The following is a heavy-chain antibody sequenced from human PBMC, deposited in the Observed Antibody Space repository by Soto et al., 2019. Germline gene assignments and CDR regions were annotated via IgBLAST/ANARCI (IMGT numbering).Heavy chain of an antibody. J-gene: IGHJ4*02. CDR1: GLTLSSYA. CDR2: IGNGST. CDR3: AKRMMTSIRVPGHYFDL. D-gene: IGHD1-20*01. Sequence: GGSRRVFWAASGLTLSSYAMSWVREGPEKGLEWVSSIGNGSTYYADSVKGRLTISRDDSKDTLYLQMNSLKVEASALYYCAKRMMTSIRVPGHYFDLWGRGP. V-gene: IGHV3-23*01.